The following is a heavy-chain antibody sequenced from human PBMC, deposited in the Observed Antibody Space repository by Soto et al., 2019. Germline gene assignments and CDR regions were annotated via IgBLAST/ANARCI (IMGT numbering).Heavy chain of an antibody. J-gene: IGHJ5*02. V-gene: IGHV3-11*01. CDR2: SSGRFIIM. CDR3: ARDPGYCTGGSCRYNWFDP. CDR1: GFTFCELY. Sequence: GGPPRPSCAASGFTFCELYLNWIPQVSGKGLEWVSSSSGRFIIMNYSDSVKGRFTISRDNAKKSLFLQMDSLRAEDTAVYYCARDPGYCTGGSCRYNWFDPWGQGTLVTVSS. D-gene: IGHD2-15*01.